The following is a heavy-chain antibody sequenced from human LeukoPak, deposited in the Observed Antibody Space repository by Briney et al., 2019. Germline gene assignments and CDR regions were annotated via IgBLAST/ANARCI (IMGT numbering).Heavy chain of an antibody. CDR3: ARARDCSGGSCYSWYYYYYMDV. J-gene: IGHJ6*03. V-gene: IGHV3-48*03. CDR2: ISSSGSTI. D-gene: IGHD2-15*01. Sequence: PGGSLRLYCAASGFTFSSYEMNWVRQAPGKGLEWVSYISSSGSTIYYADSVKGRFTISRDNAKNSLYLQMNSLRAEDTAVYYCARARDCSGGSCYSWYYYYYMDVWGKGTTVTVSS. CDR1: GFTFSSYE.